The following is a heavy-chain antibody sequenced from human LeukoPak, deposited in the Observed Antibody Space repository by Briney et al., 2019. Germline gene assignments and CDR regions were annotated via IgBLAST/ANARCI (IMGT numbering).Heavy chain of an antibody. CDR1: GVTVSNNY. V-gene: IGHV3-66*01. CDR2: IFSNGDT. CDR3: ARDPPAAALGTCG. Sequence: GGSLRLSCAASGVTVSNNYMNWVRQAPGKGLEWVSLIFSNGDTHYADPVKGRFTISRDASKNTLYLQMDSLRAEDTAIYYCARDPPAAALGTCGRGQGTLVTVSS. J-gene: IGHJ4*02. D-gene: IGHD6-13*01.